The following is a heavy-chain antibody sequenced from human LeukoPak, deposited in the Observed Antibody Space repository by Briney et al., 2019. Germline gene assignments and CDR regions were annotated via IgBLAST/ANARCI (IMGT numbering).Heavy chain of an antibody. CDR2: IYHSGST. CDR3: ARLQIVGATQDY. J-gene: IGHJ4*02. Sequence: SETLSLTCAVSGGSISSSNWWSWVRQPPVKGLEWIGEIYHSGSTNYNPSLKSRVTISVDKSKNQFSLKLSSVTAADTAVYYCARLQIVGATQDYWGQGTLVTVSS. CDR1: GGSISSSNW. D-gene: IGHD1-26*01. V-gene: IGHV4-4*02.